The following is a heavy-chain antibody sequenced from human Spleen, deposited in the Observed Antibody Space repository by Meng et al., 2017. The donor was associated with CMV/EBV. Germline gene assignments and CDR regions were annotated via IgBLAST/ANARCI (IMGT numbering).Heavy chain of an antibody. D-gene: IGHD4-11*01. J-gene: IGHJ4*02. Sequence: ASVKVSCKASGYTFTGYYMYWVRQAPGQGLEWMGWISAYNGNTNYAQKLQGRVTMTTDTSTSTAYMELRSLRSDDTAVYYCARGEDYSNYYYWGQGTLVTVSS. CDR3: ARGEDYSNYYY. V-gene: IGHV1-18*04. CDR2: ISAYNGNT. CDR1: GYTFTGYY.